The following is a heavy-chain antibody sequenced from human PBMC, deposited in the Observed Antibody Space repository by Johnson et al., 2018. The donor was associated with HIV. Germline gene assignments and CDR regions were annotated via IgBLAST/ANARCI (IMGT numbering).Heavy chain of an antibody. CDR3: ARDPDVTPGAFDI. Sequence: QVQLVESGGGVVQPGRSLRLSCAASGFTFSSYAMHWVRQAPAKGLEWVAVISYDGSDKYYADSVKGRFTISRDSSKNTLYLQMNSLRAEDTAVYYCARDPDVTPGAFDIWCQGTMVTVSS. CDR1: GFTFSSYA. J-gene: IGHJ3*02. V-gene: IGHV3-30*04. CDR2: ISYDGSDK. D-gene: IGHD2-15*01.